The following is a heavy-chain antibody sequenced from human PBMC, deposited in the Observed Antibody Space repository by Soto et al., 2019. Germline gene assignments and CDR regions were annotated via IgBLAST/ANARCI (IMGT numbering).Heavy chain of an antibody. CDR2: ISGSGGST. CDR1: GFTFSSYA. Sequence: EVQLLESGGGLVQPGGSLRLSCAASGFTFSSYAMSWVRQAPGKGLEWVSAISGSGGSTYYADSVKGRFTISRDNSKNTLYLQMNSLRAEDTAVYYCARDPPAIAVAGTLYYYYGMDVWGQGTTVTVSS. J-gene: IGHJ6*02. CDR3: ARDPPAIAVAGTLYYYYGMDV. V-gene: IGHV3-23*01. D-gene: IGHD6-19*01.